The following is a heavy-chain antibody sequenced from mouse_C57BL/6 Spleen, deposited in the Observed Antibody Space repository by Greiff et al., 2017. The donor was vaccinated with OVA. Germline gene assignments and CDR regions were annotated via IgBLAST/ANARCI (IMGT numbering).Heavy chain of an antibody. D-gene: IGHD1-1*01. CDR3: ARLVVATEGFDY. J-gene: IGHJ2*01. V-gene: IGHV5-9*01. CDR1: GFTFSSYT. CDR2: ISGGGGNT. Sequence: EVQGVESGGGLVKPGGSLKLSCAASGFTFSSYTMSWVRQTPEKRLEWVATISGGGGNTYYPDSVKGRFTISRDNAKNTLYLQMSSLRSEDTALYYCARLVVATEGFDYWGQGTTLTVSS.